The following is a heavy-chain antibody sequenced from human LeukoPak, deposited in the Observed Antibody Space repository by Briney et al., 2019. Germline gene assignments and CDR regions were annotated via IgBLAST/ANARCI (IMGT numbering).Heavy chain of an antibody. V-gene: IGHV3-21*01. Sequence: PGGSLRLSCAASGFTFSSYSMNWVRQAPGKGLEWVSSISSSSSYIYYADSVKGRFTISRDNAKNSLYLQMNSLRAEDTAVYYCARAAVAGTLVYFQHRGQGTLVTVSS. CDR1: GFTFSSYS. D-gene: IGHD6-19*01. CDR3: ARAAVAGTLVYFQH. CDR2: ISSSSSYI. J-gene: IGHJ1*01.